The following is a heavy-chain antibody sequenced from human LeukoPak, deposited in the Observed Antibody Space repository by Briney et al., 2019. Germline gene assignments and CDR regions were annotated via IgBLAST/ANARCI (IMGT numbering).Heavy chain of an antibody. D-gene: IGHD6-13*01. V-gene: IGHV4-4*09. Sequence: PSETLSLTCTVSGGSISSYYWSWIRQPPGKGLEWIGYIYTSGSTNYNPSLKSRVTISVDTSKNRFSLKLSSVTAADTAVYYCARGRGAAAGTKNWFDPWGQGTLVTVSS. CDR3: ARGRGAAAGTKNWFDP. CDR2: IYTSGST. CDR1: GGSISSYY. J-gene: IGHJ5*02.